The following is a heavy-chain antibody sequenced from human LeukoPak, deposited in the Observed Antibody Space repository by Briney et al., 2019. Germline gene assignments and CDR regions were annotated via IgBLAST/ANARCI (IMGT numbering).Heavy chain of an antibody. D-gene: IGHD2-2*01. CDR2: KYYSGSA. CDR3: ATPYCSSLSCLDVFNI. V-gene: IGHV4-31*03. CDR1: GVSISDGRYY. Sequence: SQTLSLTCSVSGVSISDGRYYWTWIRQRPGKGLEWIGYKYYSGSAKYNPSLQSRLTISIDTPKNQFSLHLSSVTAADTAMYYCATPYCSSLSCLDVFNIWGQGTMVTVSS. J-gene: IGHJ3*02.